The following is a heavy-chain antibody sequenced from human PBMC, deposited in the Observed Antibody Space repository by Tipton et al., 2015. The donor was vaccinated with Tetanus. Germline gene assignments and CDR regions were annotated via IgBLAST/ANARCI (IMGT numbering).Heavy chain of an antibody. J-gene: IGHJ4*02. D-gene: IGHD3-3*01. Sequence: LRLSYVASGFIVSSHYMSWVRQAPGKGLEWIGYISYSGSTNSNYSLKSRITISQDTSKNQFSLKLTSVTAADTAVYYCARANSDFPKKGPFDAWGQGALVIVSS. V-gene: IGHV4-59*02. CDR2: ISYSGST. CDR1: GFIVSSHY. CDR3: ARANSDFPKKGPFDA.